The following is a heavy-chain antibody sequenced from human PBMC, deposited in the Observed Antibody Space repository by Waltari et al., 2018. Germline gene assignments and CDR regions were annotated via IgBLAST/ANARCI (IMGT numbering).Heavy chain of an antibody. V-gene: IGHV4-38-2*01. J-gene: IGHJ3*02. CDR3: ARPSGGSYSFDAFDI. CDR1: GYSISSGYY. D-gene: IGHD1-26*01. CDR2: IYHSGST. Sequence: QVQLQESGPGLVKPSETLSLTCAVSGYSISSGYYWGWIRQPPGKGLEWIGSIYHSGSTSYNPSIKSRVTISVDTSKNQCSLKLSSVTAADTSVYYCARPSGGSYSFDAFDIWGQGTMVTVSS.